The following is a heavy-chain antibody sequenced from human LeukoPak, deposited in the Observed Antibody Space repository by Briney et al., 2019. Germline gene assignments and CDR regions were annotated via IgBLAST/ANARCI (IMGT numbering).Heavy chain of an antibody. D-gene: IGHD5-18*01. Sequence: QSGGSLRLSCAASGFTFSSHPMSWVRLAPGKGLEWVSSIRGSGDSTYYADSVKGRFTVSRDNARNSVYLQMNSLRVEDTAVYYCVRGRYNYGYIFDYWGQGTLVTVSS. J-gene: IGHJ4*02. CDR2: IRGSGDST. CDR3: VRGRYNYGYIFDY. CDR1: GFTFSSHP. V-gene: IGHV3-23*01.